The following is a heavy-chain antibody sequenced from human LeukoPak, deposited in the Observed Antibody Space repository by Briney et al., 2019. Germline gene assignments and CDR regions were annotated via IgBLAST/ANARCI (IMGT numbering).Heavy chain of an antibody. Sequence: SETLSLTCTVSGGSISSGGYYWSWIRQPPGKGLEWIGYIYHSGSTYYNPSLKSRVTISVDRSKNQFSLKLSSVTAADTAVYYCARAEVPFQPEFDYWGQGTLVTVSS. CDR1: GGSISSGGYY. D-gene: IGHD2-2*01. J-gene: IGHJ4*02. CDR3: ARAEVPFQPEFDY. CDR2: IYHSGST. V-gene: IGHV4-30-2*01.